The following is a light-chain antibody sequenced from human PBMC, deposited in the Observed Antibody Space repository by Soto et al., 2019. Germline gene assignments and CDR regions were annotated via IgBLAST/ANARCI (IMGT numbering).Light chain of an antibody. Sequence: EIVLTQCPATLSLSPGERATLSCRASQSVSSYLAWYQQKPGQAPRLLIYDASNRATGIPARFSGSGSGTDFTLTISSLEPEDFAVYYCQQRSNWPPESTFGGGTKVEIK. J-gene: IGKJ4*01. CDR3: QQRSNWPPEST. CDR2: DAS. CDR1: QSVSSY. V-gene: IGKV3-11*01.